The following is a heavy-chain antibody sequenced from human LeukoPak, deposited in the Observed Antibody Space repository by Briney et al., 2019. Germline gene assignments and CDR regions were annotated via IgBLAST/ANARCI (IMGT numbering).Heavy chain of an antibody. J-gene: IGHJ6*02. CDR1: GFTFSSYS. Sequence: GGSLRLPCAASGFTFSSYSMNWVRQAPGKGLEWVSSISSSSSYIYYADSVKGRFTISRDNAKNSLYLQMNSLRAEDTAVYYCARPERTWIQGPYGMDVWGQGTTVTVSS. CDR3: ARPERTWIQGPYGMDV. V-gene: IGHV3-21*01. D-gene: IGHD5-18*01. CDR2: ISSSSSYI.